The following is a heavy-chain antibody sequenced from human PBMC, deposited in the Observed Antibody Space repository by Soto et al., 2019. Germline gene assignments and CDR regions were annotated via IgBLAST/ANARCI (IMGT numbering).Heavy chain of an antibody. CDR1: GFVFKDSS. CDR2: IRDRAYNYAT. V-gene: IGHV3-73*01. Sequence: EVLLVESGGGVVQPGGSLKLSCAASGFVFKDSSIHWVHQASGKGLEWVGRIRDRAYNYATAYTASVKGRFTISXXXSXXXXXXXMTSLKTEDTAIYYCTRLISAAQDYWGQGTLVTVSS. D-gene: IGHD3-10*01. J-gene: IGHJ4*02. CDR3: TRLISAAQDY.